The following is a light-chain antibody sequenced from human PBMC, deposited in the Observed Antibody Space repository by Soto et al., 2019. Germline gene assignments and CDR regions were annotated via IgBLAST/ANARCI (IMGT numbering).Light chain of an antibody. CDR1: QSVSSSY. J-gene: IGKJ1*01. CDR2: GAS. Sequence: EIVLTQSPGTLSLSPGERATLSCRTSQSVSSSYLAWYQQKPGQAPRLLIYGASSRATGIPDSFSDSGSETDFALTISRVEPEDIAVYYCQQYGSSPWTFGQGTKVEIK. CDR3: QQYGSSPWT. V-gene: IGKV3-20*01.